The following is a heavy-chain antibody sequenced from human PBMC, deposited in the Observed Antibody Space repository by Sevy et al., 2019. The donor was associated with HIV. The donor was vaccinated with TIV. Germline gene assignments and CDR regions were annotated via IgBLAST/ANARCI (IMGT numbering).Heavy chain of an antibody. CDR2: IGTLGDT. D-gene: IGHD2-8*01. J-gene: IGHJ4*02. CDR3: VRGLQTHCARTACPLDH. V-gene: IGHV3-13*01. Sequence: GGSLRLSCAGYGFSFSDSDMHWVRHPTGKSLEWISSIGTLGDTFYADSVKGRFTISRDNAKSSLYLQMSNLRAGDTALYYCVRGLQTHCARTACPLDHWGRGTLVTVSS. CDR1: GFSFSDSD.